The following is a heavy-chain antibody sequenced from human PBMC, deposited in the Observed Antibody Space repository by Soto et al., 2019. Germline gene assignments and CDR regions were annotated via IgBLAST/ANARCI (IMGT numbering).Heavy chain of an antibody. V-gene: IGHV4-34*01. J-gene: IGHJ4*02. CDR1: GGSFRGYY. Sequence: QVQLQQWGAGLLKPSETLSLTCAVYGGSFRGYYCTWIRHSPGKGLEWIGEIHPSGTTNYNPSLNRRLTMSLDTSRTQFSLRLTSVTAADTAVYFCARGRDAYKGGNYWGQGALVSVSS. CDR2: IHPSGTT. D-gene: IGHD3-16*01. CDR3: ARGRDAYKGGNY.